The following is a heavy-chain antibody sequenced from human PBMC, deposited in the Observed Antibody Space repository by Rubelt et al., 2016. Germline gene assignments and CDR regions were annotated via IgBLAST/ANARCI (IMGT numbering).Heavy chain of an antibody. CDR1: GFTFSSYG. CDR3: AKDSSLVVTMGYFDY. D-gene: IGHD3-22*01. V-gene: IGHV3-30*18. CDR2: ISYDGSNK. J-gene: IGHJ4*02. Sequence: VQLVESGGGLVQPGGSLRLSCAASGFTFSSYGMHWVRQAPGKGLEWVAVISYDGSNKYYADFVKGRFTISRDNSKNTLYLQMNSLRAEDTAVYYCAKDSSLVVTMGYFDYWGQGTLVTVSS.